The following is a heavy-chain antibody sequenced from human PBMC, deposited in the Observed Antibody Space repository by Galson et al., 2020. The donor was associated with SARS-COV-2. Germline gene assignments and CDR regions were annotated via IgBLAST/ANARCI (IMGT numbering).Heavy chain of an antibody. Sequence: ASVKVSCKASGYTFISFYIHWVRQAPGQGLEWMGVINPSGDITYYAQKLRGRFTVTRDMSTQTVYMELSSLTSEDTAVYYCAREWGDINSSVFDYWGQGSLVVVAS. V-gene: IGHV1-46*04. CDR3: AREWGDINSSVFDY. D-gene: IGHD2-21*01. CDR2: INPSGDIT. CDR1: GYTFISFY. J-gene: IGHJ4*02.